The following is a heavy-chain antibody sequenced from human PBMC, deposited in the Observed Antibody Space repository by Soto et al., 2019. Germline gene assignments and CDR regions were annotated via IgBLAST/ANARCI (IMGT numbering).Heavy chain of an antibody. V-gene: IGHV3-23*01. CDR1: GFTFSSYA. J-gene: IGHJ4*02. CDR2: ISGSGGST. CDR3: AKVVVYYDSSGYYFDY. D-gene: IGHD3-22*01. Sequence: GGSLRLSCAASGFTFSSYAMSWVRQSPGKGLEWVSAISGSGGSTYYADSVKGRFTISRDNSKNTLYLQMNSLRAEDTAVYYCAKVVVYYDSSGYYFDYWGQGTLVTVSS.